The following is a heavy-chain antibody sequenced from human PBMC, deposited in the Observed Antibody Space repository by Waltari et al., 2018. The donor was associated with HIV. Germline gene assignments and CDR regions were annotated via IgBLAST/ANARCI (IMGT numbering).Heavy chain of an antibody. CDR2: IYDAGTF. V-gene: IGHV4-34*01. CDR1: GGPLSGDH. D-gene: IGHD3-22*01. J-gene: IGHJ5*02. CDR3: ARADGGYYNNDCFDP. Sequence: QVQLQQWGGGLLKPSETLSLTCAVYGGPLSGDHWGWIRQAPGRGREWIGEIYDAGTFNYSPSLKSRVTMSVDMSKRQFSLRMKSMTAADTAIYYCARADGGYYNNDCFDPWGPGTLVSVSS.